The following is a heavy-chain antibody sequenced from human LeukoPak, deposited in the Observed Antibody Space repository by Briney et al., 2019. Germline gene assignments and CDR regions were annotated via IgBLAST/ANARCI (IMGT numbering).Heavy chain of an antibody. CDR3: ARHAEYCSGGSCYPKWFDP. V-gene: IGHV4-59*08. J-gene: IGHJ5*02. Sequence: KPSETLSLTCTVSGGSISSYYWTWIRQPPGKGLEWIGYIYYSGGTNYNPSLKSRVTTSVDTSKNQFSLRLSSVTAADTAVYYCARHAEYCSGGSCYPKWFDPWGQGTLVTVSS. D-gene: IGHD2-15*01. CDR1: GGSISSYY. CDR2: IYYSGGT.